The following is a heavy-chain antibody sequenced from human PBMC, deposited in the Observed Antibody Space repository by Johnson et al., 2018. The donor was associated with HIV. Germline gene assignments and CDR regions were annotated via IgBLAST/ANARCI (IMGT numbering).Heavy chain of an antibody. V-gene: IGHV3-43D*03. D-gene: IGHD4-17*01. CDR1: GFTFDDCA. Sequence: VQLVESGGVVVQPGGSLRLSCAASGFTFDDCAMQWVRQAPGTGLEWVSLISWDGSVTYYADSLKGRFTISRDNSQNSLDLQVNILRAEDTALYYCVKGRGDDGVGDAFDIWGQGTMVTVSS. CDR3: VKGRGDDGVGDAFDI. CDR2: ISWDGSVT. J-gene: IGHJ3*02.